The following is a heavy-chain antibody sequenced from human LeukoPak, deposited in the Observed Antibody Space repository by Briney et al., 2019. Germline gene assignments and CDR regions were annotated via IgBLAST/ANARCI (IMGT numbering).Heavy chain of an antibody. V-gene: IGHV3-21*01. J-gene: IGHJ4*02. CDR3: ARVLNYYGSGSYFGY. Sequence: GGPLRLSCAASGFTFSSYSMNWVRQAPGKGLEWVSSISSSSSYIYYADSVKGRFTISRDNAKNSLYLQMNSLRAEDTAVYYCARVLNYYGSGSYFGYWGQGTLVTVSS. CDR1: GFTFSSYS. D-gene: IGHD3-10*01. CDR2: ISSSSSYI.